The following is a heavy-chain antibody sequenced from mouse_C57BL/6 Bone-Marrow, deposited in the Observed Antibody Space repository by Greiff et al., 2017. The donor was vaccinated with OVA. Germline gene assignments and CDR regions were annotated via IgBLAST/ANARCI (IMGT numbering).Heavy chain of an antibody. D-gene: IGHD1-1*01. V-gene: IGHV5-6*01. Sequence: EVKLMESGGDLVKPGGSLKLSCAASGFTFSSYGMSWVRQTPDKRLEWVATISSGGSYTYYPDSVKGRFTISRDNAKNTLYLQMSSLKSEDTAMYYCARHPVYYYGSSYVDWYFDVWGTGTTVTVSS. CDR1: GFTFSSYG. CDR2: ISSGGSYT. CDR3: ARHPVYYYGSSYVDWYFDV. J-gene: IGHJ1*03.